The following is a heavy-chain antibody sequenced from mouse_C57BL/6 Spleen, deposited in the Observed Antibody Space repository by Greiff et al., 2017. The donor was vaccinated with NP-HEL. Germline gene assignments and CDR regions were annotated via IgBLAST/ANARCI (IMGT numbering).Heavy chain of an antibody. CDR1: GYSITSGYY. J-gene: IGHJ4*01. CDR3: ARDPSIYSIAMDY. D-gene: IGHD2-1*01. Sequence: ESGPGLVKPSQSLSLTCSVTGYSITSGYYWNWIRQFPGNKLEWMGYISYDGSNNYNPSLKNRISITRDTSKNQFFLKLNSVTTEDTATYYCARDPSIYSIAMDYWGQGTSVTVSS. CDR2: ISYDGSN. V-gene: IGHV3-6*01.